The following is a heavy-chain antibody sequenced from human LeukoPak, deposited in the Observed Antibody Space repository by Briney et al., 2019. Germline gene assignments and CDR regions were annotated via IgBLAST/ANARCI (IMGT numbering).Heavy chain of an antibody. J-gene: IGHJ5*02. CDR2: IYYSGST. D-gene: IGHD3-10*01. Sequence: PSETLPLTCTVSGGSTGSSSYYWGWIRQPPGKGLEWIGSIYYSGSTYYNPSLKSRVTISVDTSKNQFSLKLSSVTAADTAVYYCAAVVRSGSHNWFDPWGQGTLVTVSS. CDR3: AAVVRSGSHNWFDP. V-gene: IGHV4-39*01. CDR1: GGSTGSSSYY.